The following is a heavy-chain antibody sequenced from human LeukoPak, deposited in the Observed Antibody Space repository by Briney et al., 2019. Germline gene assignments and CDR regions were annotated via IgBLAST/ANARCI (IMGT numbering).Heavy chain of an antibody. J-gene: IGHJ4*02. CDR2: ISYDGSNK. V-gene: IGHV3-30-3*01. Sequence: PGRSLRLSCAASGFTFSAYAMHWVRQAPGKGLEWVAVISYDGSNKNYADSVKGRFTISRDNSKNMLYLQMNSLRAEDTAVYYCARYYYYGSGSFDYWGQGTLVTVSS. D-gene: IGHD3-10*01. CDR1: GFTFSAYA. CDR3: ARYYYYGSGSFDY.